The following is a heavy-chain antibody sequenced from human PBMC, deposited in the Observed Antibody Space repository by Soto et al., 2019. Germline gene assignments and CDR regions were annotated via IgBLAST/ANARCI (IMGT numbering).Heavy chain of an antibody. J-gene: IGHJ6*02. D-gene: IGHD2-8*01. CDR3: VAMVYDGYGMDV. CDR2: MNPNSGNT. CDR1: GYTFTSYD. V-gene: IGHV1-8*01. Sequence: QVQLVQSGAEVKKPGASVKVSCKASGYTFTSYDINWVRQAPGQGLEWMGWMNPNSGNTGYAQKFQGRVTMTRNTSISTAYSELGSLRSEDTAVYYCVAMVYDGYGMDVWGQGTTVTVSS.